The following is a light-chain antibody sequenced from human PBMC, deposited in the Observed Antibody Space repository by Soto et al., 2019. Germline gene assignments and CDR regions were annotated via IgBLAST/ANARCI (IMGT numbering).Light chain of an antibody. CDR2: GAS. CDR3: QQRSNWPWT. CDR1: QSVSSSY. J-gene: IGKJ1*01. V-gene: IGKV3D-20*02. Sequence: EIVLTQSSGTLSLSPGERATLSCRASQSVSSSYLAWYKQKPGQAPSLLIYGASRRATGIPDRFSGSGSGTEFTLTISRLEPEDFAVYYCQQRSNWPWTFGQGTKVDIK.